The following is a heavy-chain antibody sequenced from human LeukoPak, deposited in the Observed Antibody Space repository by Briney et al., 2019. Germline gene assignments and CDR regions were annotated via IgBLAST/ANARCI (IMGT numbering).Heavy chain of an antibody. CDR3: ARLHGDYEDWFDP. D-gene: IGHD4-17*01. Sequence: SETLSLTCTVSGGSISSYYWSWIRQPPGKGLEWIGYIYYSGSTNYNPSPKSRVTISVDTSKNQFSLKLSSVTAADTAVYYCARLHGDYEDWFDPWGQGTLVTVSS. CDR2: IYYSGST. CDR1: GGSISSYY. V-gene: IGHV4-59*08. J-gene: IGHJ5*02.